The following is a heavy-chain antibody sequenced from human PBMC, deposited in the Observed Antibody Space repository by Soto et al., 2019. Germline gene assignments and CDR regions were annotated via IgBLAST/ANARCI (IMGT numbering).Heavy chain of an antibody. CDR1: GFTFSSYA. CDR3: ARDTGVRYYFDY. D-gene: IGHD3-10*01. Sequence: QVQLVESGGGVVQPGRSLRLSCAASGFTFSSYAMHWVRQAPGKGLEWVAVISYDGSNKYYADSVKGRFTISRDNSKNTLYLQMNSLRAEDTAVYYCARDTGVRYYFDYWGQGTLVTVSS. J-gene: IGHJ4*02. V-gene: IGHV3-30-3*01. CDR2: ISYDGSNK.